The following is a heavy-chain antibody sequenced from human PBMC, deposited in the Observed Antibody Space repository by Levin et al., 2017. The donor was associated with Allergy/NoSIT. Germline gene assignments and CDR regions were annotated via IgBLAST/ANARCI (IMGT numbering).Heavy chain of an antibody. D-gene: IGHD3-9*01. CDR2: INWNGDST. V-gene: IGHV3-20*04. CDR1: GFTFDDYG. Sequence: PGGSLRLSCATSGFTFDDYGLSWVRQAPGKGLEWVSAINWNGDSTGYADSVRGRFTISRDNAKKSLYLQMDSLRAEDTALYYCAREAGYDILTGYSPCDYWGQGTLVTVSS. J-gene: IGHJ4*02. CDR3: AREAGYDILTGYSPCDY.